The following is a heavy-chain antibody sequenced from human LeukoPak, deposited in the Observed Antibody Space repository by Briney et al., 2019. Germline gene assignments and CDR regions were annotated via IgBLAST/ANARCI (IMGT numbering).Heavy chain of an antibody. J-gene: IGHJ4*02. CDR2: INPGDSET. D-gene: IGHD4/OR15-4a*01. V-gene: IGHV5-51*01. Sequence: GKSLKISCKGSGYNFPSYWIGWVRQMPGKGLEWMGIINPGDSETRYSPSFQGQVTISADKSISIVYLQWSSLKASDTAMYYCARQGAGFDYWGQGTLVTVSS. CDR1: GYNFPSYW. CDR3: ARQGAGFDY.